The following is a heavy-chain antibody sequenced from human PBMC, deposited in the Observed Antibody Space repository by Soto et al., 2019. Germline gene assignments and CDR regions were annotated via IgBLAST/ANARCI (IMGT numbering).Heavy chain of an antibody. D-gene: IGHD2-15*01. V-gene: IGHV4-4*02. CDR3: ARSPRRVGGKWYLDY. CDR2: ILQTCPT. J-gene: IGHJ4*02. Sequence: QVQLQEPGPGLVKPSGTLTLTCAVSGDSFSGPNWWTWVRQPPGKALEWIGDILQTCPTGHSLSLGGWPTSSMDPAKGEFSLNLTSVTATDTAVYFCARSPRRVGGKWYLDYWGQGSLVTVSS. CDR1: GDSFSGPNW.